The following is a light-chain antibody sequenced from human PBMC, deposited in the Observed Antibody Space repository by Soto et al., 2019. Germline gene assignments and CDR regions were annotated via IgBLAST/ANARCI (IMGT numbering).Light chain of an antibody. J-gene: IGKJ5*01. CDR2: AAS. V-gene: IGKV1-9*01. CDR3: QQRKSYPIT. CDR1: QDINTY. Sequence: DIQLTHSPSFLSASVGDRVTITCRASQDINTYLAWYQQKPGKARKLLIFAASTLQNGVPSRFSGSGSGTEFTVTITSLQPEDFATYYCQQRKSYPITFGQGTRLEIK.